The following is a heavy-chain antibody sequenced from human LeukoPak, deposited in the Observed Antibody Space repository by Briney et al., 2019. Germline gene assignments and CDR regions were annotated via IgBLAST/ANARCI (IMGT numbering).Heavy chain of an antibody. CDR2: INPNSGGT. D-gene: IGHD3-22*01. J-gene: IGHJ3*02. CDR3: ARDPGSVTYYYDSSGPDAFDI. Sequence: GASVKVSCKASGYTFTGYYMHWVRQAPGQGLEWMGWINPNSGGTNYAQKFQGRVTMTRDTSISTAYMELSRLRSDDTAVYYCARDPGSVTYYYDSSGPDAFDIWGQGTMVTVSS. V-gene: IGHV1-2*02. CDR1: GYTFTGYY.